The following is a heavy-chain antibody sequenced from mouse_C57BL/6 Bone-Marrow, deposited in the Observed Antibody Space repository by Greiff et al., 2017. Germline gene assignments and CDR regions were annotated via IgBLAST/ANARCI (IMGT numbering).Heavy chain of an antibody. V-gene: IGHV5-9-1*02. CDR1: GFTFSSYA. CDR3: TRDLGITTSCYYALDY. D-gene: IGHD2-4*01. Sequence: EVKVVESGEGLVKPGGSLKLSCAASGFTFSSYAMSWVRQTPEKRLEWVAYISSGGDYIYYADTVKGRVTISRDNARNTLYLQMSSLKSEDTAMYYCTRDLGITTSCYYALDYWGQGTSVTVSS. J-gene: IGHJ4*01. CDR2: ISSGGDYI.